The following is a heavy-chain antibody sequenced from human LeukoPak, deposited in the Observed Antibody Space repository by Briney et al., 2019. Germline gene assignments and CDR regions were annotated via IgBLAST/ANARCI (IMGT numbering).Heavy chain of an antibody. CDR1: GFTFSGYW. CDR2: IKSDGSIT. CDR3: ARGGDYGYLYYFDY. D-gene: IGHD4/OR15-4a*01. Sequence: GGSLRLSCAASGFTFSGYWMHWVRQAPGKGLVWVSRIKSDGSITSYADSVKGRVTISRDNAKNTLYLQMNSLRAEDTAVYYCARGGDYGYLYYFDYWGQGTLVTVSS. V-gene: IGHV3-74*01. J-gene: IGHJ4*02.